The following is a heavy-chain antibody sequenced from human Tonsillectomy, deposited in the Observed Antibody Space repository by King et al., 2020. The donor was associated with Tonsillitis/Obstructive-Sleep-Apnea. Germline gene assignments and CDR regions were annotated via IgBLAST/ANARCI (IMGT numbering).Heavy chain of an antibody. CDR1: GFTFSNYW. D-gene: IGHD3-16*01. CDR3: EWDHRGEWGAFDI. J-gene: IGHJ3*02. Sequence: VQLVESGGGLVQPGGSLRLSCAASGFTFSNYWMTWVRQAPGKGLEWVGDIKKDGSEKFYVNSVKGRFTITRDNAKNTPFLQVNRLRAEDTAVYYCEWDHRGEWGAFDIWGQGTMVAVSS. V-gene: IGHV3-7*01. CDR2: IKKDGSEK.